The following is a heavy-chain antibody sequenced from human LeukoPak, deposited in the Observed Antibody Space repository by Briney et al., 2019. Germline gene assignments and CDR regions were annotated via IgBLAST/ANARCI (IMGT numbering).Heavy chain of an antibody. V-gene: IGHV3-74*01. CDR3: ARGADSGYSSDN. CDR1: GFTFDDYG. CDR2: INSDGRST. D-gene: IGHD3-9*01. J-gene: IGHJ4*02. Sequence: SGGTLRLSCAASGFTFDDYGMSWVRQAPGKGLVWVSRINSDGRSTNYADSVKGRFTISRDNAKNTLYLQMNSLRAEDTAVYYCARGADSGYSSDNWGQGTLVSVSS.